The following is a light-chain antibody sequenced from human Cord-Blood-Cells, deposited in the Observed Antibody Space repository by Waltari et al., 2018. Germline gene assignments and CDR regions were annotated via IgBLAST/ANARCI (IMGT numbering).Light chain of an antibody. Sequence: QPVLTQPPSASASLGASVTPTCTLSSGYSNYKVDWYQQSPGKGPRFVMRVGTGGIVGSKGDGIPDRFSVLGSGLNRYLTIKNIQEEDESDYHCGADHGSGSNFVYVFGTGTKVTVL. CDR3: GADHGSGSNFVYV. CDR1: SGYSNYK. V-gene: IGLV9-49*01. CDR2: VGTGGIVG. J-gene: IGLJ1*01.